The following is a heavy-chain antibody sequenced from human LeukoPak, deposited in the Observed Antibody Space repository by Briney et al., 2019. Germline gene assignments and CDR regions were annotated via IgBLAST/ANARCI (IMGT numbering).Heavy chain of an antibody. CDR2: IYYSGST. Sequence: PSETLSLTCTVSGGSISSSSYYWDWIRQPPGKGLEWIGNIYYSGSTSYNPSLKSRVTISVDTSKTQFSLKLSSVTAADTAVYYCARGDFWSGYSNWFDPWGQGTLVTVSS. CDR1: GGSISSSSYY. CDR3: ARGDFWSGYSNWFDP. J-gene: IGHJ5*02. D-gene: IGHD3-3*01. V-gene: IGHV4-39*01.